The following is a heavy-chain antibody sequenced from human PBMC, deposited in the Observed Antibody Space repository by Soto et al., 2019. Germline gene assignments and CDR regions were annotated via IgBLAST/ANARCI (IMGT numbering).Heavy chain of an antibody. CDR3: ARLGNEFVGATTWFDP. D-gene: IGHD1-26*01. J-gene: IGHJ5*02. CDR2: IYWNDDK. CDR1: GFSLSTSGVG. Sequence: SGPTLVKPTQTLTLTCTFSGFSLSTSGVGVGWIRQPPGKALEWLALIYWNDDKRYSPSLKSRLTITKDTSKNQVVLTMTNMDPVDTATYYCARLGNEFVGATTWFDPWGQGTLVTVSS. V-gene: IGHV2-5*01.